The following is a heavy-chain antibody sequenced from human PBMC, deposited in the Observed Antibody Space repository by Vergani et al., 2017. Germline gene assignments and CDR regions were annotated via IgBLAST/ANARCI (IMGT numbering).Heavy chain of an antibody. J-gene: IGHJ4*02. CDR3: ARDQHYGSHSGSDI. V-gene: IGHV3-11*04. D-gene: IGHD4-23*01. CDR1: GFTFTGSY. CDR2: ISTNGLTV. Sequence: QVQLVESGGGLVQPGGSLRLSCAASGFTFTGSYMTWIRQAPGKGLEWIAYISTNGLTVFYADSVKGRITISRDNAKKSVYLQMTRLRVDDTAVYFCARDQHYGSHSGSDIWGQGALVTVSS.